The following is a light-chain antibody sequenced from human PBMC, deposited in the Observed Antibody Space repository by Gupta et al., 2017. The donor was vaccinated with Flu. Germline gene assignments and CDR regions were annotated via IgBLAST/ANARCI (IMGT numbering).Light chain of an antibody. Sequence: DIQLTQSPSSLSASVGDRVTITCRASQGMINNLAWFQQKPGQAPKSRIQDVPSLQSGGPARVGGRGARTDCTLTISSIKTEDGATYYCQKYKSYPPTFGQGTRL. J-gene: IGKJ5*01. V-gene: IGKV1-16*01. CDR2: DVP. CDR1: QGMINN. CDR3: QKYKSYPPT.